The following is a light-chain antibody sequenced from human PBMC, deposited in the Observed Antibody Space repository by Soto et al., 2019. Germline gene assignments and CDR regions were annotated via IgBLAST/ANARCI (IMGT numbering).Light chain of an antibody. CDR3: SSYTAGRTFV. CDR1: SSDVGSYKD. V-gene: IGLV2-11*01. Sequence: QSVLTQPRSVSGSPGQSVTISCTGTSSDVGSYKDVSWYQHHPGKVPKLMIYDVSERPSGVPDRFSGSKSGNTASLTISGLQAEDEAEYFCSSYTAGRTFVFGGGTKVTVL. J-gene: IGLJ2*01. CDR2: DVS.